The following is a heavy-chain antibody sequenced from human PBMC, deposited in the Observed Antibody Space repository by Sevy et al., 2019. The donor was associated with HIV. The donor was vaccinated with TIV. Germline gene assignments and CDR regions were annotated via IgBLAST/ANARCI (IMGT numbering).Heavy chain of an antibody. V-gene: IGHV3-74*01. CDR1: GFTFSNHW. CDR3: ARDTSYSTSS. Sequence: GGSLRLSCSASGFTFSNHWMHWVRQVPGKGLVWVSYINSDGTTTTYADSVKGRFTISRANAKNTLYLQMNSLGAEDTAVYYCARDTSYSTSSWGQGTLVTVSS. D-gene: IGHD2-2*01. J-gene: IGHJ4*02. CDR2: INSDGTTT.